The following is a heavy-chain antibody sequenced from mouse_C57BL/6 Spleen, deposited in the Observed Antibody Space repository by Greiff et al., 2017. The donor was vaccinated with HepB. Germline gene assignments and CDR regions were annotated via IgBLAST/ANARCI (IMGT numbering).Heavy chain of an antibody. Sequence: ESGPGLVKPSQSLSLTCSVTGYSITSGYYWNWIRQFPGNKLEWMGYISYDGSNNYNPSLKNRISITRDTSKNQFFLKLNSVTTEDTATYYCARAPYYGSSYLYFDYWGQGTTLTVSS. CDR1: GYSITSGYY. J-gene: IGHJ2*01. V-gene: IGHV3-6*01. D-gene: IGHD1-1*01. CDR3: ARAPYYGSSYLYFDY. CDR2: ISYDGSN.